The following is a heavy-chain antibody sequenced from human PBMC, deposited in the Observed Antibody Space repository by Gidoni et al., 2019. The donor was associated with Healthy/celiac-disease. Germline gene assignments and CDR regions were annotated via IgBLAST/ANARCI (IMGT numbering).Heavy chain of an antibody. Sequence: GRFTISRDNSKNTLYLQMNSLRAEDTAVYYCASIREQWLVTDYWGQGTLVTVSS. D-gene: IGHD6-19*01. V-gene: IGHV3-30*14. J-gene: IGHJ4*02. CDR3: ASIREQWLVTDY.